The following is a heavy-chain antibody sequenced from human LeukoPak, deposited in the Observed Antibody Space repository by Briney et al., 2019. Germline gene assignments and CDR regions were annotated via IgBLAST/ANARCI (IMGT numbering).Heavy chain of an antibody. Sequence: PSETLSLTCTVSGGSISSGSYYWSWIRQPAGKGLEWIGRIYTTGSTNYNPSLKSRLTISVDTSKNQFSLKLRSVTAADTAVYYCARIECGGDCRGYYYYYHMDVWGKGTAVTISS. CDR2: IYTTGST. CDR3: ARIECGGDCRGYYYYYHMDV. V-gene: IGHV4-61*02. CDR1: GGSISSGSYY. J-gene: IGHJ6*03. D-gene: IGHD2-21*02.